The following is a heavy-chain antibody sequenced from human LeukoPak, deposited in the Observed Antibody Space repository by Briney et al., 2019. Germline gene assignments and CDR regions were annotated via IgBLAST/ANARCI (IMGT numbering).Heavy chain of an antibody. D-gene: IGHD1-26*01. Sequence: SRVTISVDTSKNQFSLKLSSVTAADTAVYYCAKDFIAISEWEPLGYWGQGTLVTVSS. CDR3: AKDFIAISEWEPLGY. J-gene: IGHJ4*02. V-gene: IGHV4-30-2*04.